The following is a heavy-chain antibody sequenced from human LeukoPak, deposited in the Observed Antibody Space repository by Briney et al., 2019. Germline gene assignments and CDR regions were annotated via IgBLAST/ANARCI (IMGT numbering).Heavy chain of an antibody. CDR1: GFTFSSYA. CDR2: ISYDGSNK. J-gene: IGHJ6*02. D-gene: IGHD5-18*01. CDR3: ARDRGAMVKYCYYGMDV. V-gene: IGHV3-30-3*01. Sequence: GGSLRLSCAASGFTFSSYAMHWVRQAPGKGLEWVAVISYDGSNKYYADSVKGRFTISRDNSKNTLYLQMNSLRAEDTAVYYCARDRGAMVKYCYYGMDVWGQGTTVTVSS.